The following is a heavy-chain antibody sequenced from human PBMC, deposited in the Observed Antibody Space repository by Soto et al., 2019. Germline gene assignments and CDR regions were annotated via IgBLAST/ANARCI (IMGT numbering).Heavy chain of an antibody. CDR3: AKSSCETTACCGEA. V-gene: IGHV3-23*01. CDR2: VSNSDSST. CDR1: GFTFRDYA. Sequence: LRLSCAASGFTFRDYAMSWVRQAPGRGLGWVSGVSNSDSSTYYADSVKGRFPISRDNSKNTLDLQMNSLRAEDTAVYYCAKSSCETTACCGEAWGQGTRVTVAS. D-gene: IGHD2-21*01. J-gene: IGHJ5*02.